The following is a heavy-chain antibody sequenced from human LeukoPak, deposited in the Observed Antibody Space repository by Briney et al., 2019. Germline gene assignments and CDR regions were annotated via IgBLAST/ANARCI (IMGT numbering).Heavy chain of an antibody. J-gene: IGHJ4*02. CDR1: GGSFSGYY. CDR3: ARFMITFGGVIVKGIDY. V-gene: IGHV4-34*01. D-gene: IGHD3-16*02. Sequence: SETLPLTCAVYGGSFSGYYWSWIRQPPGKGLEWIGEINHSGSTNYNPSLKSRVTISVDTSKNQFSLKLSSVTAADTAVYYCARFMITFGGVIVKGIDYWGQGTLVTVSS. CDR2: INHSGST.